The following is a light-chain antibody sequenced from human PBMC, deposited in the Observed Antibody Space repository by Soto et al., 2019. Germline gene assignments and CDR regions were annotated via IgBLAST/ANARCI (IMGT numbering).Light chain of an antibody. V-gene: IGLV8-61*01. CDR2: NSN. CDR3: VVYVGRGVWV. CDR1: SGSVSTSHY. Sequence: QTVVTQEPSLSVSPGGTVTLTCSLSSGSVSTSHYPSWCQQTPGQSPRTLIYNSNRRSSGVPDRFSGSFLGNKAALTITGAQADDDSDYYCVVYVGRGVWVFGGGTKLTVL. J-gene: IGLJ3*02.